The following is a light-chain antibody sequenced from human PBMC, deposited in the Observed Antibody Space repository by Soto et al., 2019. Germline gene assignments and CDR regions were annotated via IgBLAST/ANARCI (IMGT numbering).Light chain of an antibody. CDR3: GSYTTTSTYV. CDR2: DVS. J-gene: IGLJ1*01. V-gene: IGLV2-14*01. CDR1: SSDVGAYNY. Sequence: QSVLTQPAAVSGSPGQSITISCTGTSSDVGAYNYVSWYQEHPGKAPKLMIYDVSHRPSGVSHRCSGSKSGNTAPLTISGLQAEHEADYSCGSYTTTSTYVFGPGTKATVL.